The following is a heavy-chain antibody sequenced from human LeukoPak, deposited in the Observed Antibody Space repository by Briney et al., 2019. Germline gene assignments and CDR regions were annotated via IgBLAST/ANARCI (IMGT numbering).Heavy chain of an antibody. CDR2: IYYSGST. Sequence: PSETLSLTCTVSDGSISSYYWSWIRQPPGKGLEWIGYIYYSGSTNYNPSLKSRVTISVDTSKNQFSLRLSSVTAADTAVYYCARGPPAYMYYYDSSGYYPPFSRWGQGTLVTVSS. J-gene: IGHJ4*02. CDR1: DGSISSYY. V-gene: IGHV4-59*01. CDR3: ARGPPAYMYYYDSSGYYPPFSR. D-gene: IGHD3-22*01.